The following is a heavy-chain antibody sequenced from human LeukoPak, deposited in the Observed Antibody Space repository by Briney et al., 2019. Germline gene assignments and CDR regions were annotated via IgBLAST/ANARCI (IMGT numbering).Heavy chain of an antibody. CDR2: ISGYGGAT. CDR3: AKDLWELRDI. D-gene: IGHD1-26*01. V-gene: IGHV3-23*01. J-gene: IGHJ4*02. CDR1: GFTFNSYA. Sequence: GGSLRLSCAASGFTFNSYAMSWVRQAPGKGLEWVSGISGYGGATHYADSVKGRFTISRDNSKNTLYLRMSSLRAEDTAVYYCAKDLWELRDIWGQGTLVTVSS.